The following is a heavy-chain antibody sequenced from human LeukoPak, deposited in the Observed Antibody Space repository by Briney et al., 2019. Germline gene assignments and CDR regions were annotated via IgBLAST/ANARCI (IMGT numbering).Heavy chain of an antibody. CDR2: IRSKAYGGTT. J-gene: IGHJ5*02. CDR1: GFTFGDYA. Sequence: GGSLRLSCTASGFTFGDYAMSWVRQAPGKGLEWVGFIRSKAYGGTTEYAASVKGRFTISRDDSKSIAYLQMNSLKTEDTAVYYCTRVVWDILTGYYPGWFDPWGQGTLVTVSS. D-gene: IGHD3-9*01. CDR3: TRVVWDILTGYYPGWFDP. V-gene: IGHV3-49*04.